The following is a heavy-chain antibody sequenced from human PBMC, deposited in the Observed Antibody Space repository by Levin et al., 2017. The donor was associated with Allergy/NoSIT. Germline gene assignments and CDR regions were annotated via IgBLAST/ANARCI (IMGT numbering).Heavy chain of an antibody. CDR1: GFTISSNY. CDR3: ARGSLWIVATPHEYYFDY. CDR2: IYSGGST. V-gene: IGHV3-53*01. D-gene: IGHD5-12*01. Sequence: RGESLKISCAASGFTISSNYMSWVRQAPGKGLEWVSVIYSGGSTYYADSVKGRFTISRDNSKNTLYLQMNSLRAEDTAVYYCARGSLWIVATPHEYYFDYWGQGTLVTVSS. J-gene: IGHJ4*02.